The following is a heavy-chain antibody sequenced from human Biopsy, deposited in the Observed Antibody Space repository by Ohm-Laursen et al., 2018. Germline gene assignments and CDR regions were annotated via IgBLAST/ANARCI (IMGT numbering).Heavy chain of an antibody. Sequence: SDTLSLTCTASGGSFTGHYWTWIRQPPGKGLEWIGHISHTGYTSYKSSLKSRVTISLDTSRKHFSLRLTSLAAADTAVYYCARGSNGYGGLYFPHWGQGTLVTVSS. D-gene: IGHD4-23*01. CDR1: GGSFTGHY. J-gene: IGHJ1*01. V-gene: IGHV4-59*11. CDR3: ARGSNGYGGLYFPH. CDR2: ISHTGYT.